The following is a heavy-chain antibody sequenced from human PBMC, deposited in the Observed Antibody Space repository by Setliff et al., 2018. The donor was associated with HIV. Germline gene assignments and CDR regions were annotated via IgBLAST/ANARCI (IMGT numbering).Heavy chain of an antibody. V-gene: IGHV1-69-2*01. CDR1: GYTFTDYY. Sequence: ASVKVSCKASGYTFTDYYIHWVQQAPGKGLEWMGRVDPEDGETRIAEKFQGRVTLTAETSKDTAYMELSSRRYEDTAVYYCATMAENNYDFWSAYYRWFDPWGQGTLVTVSS. CDR2: VDPEDGET. D-gene: IGHD3-3*01. CDR3: ATMAENNYDFWSAYYRWFDP. J-gene: IGHJ5*02.